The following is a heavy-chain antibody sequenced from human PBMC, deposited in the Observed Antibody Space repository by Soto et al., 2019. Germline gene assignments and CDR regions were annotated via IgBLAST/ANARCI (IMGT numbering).Heavy chain of an antibody. J-gene: IGHJ3*02. D-gene: IGHD5-12*01. Sequence: ASVEVSCKASVYTFTSYGISWVRQAPGQGLEWMGWISVYNGNTNYAQKLQGRVTMTTDTSTSTAYMELRSLRSDDTAVYYCARVSYDLDAFDIWGQGTMVTVSS. CDR3: ARVSYDLDAFDI. CDR2: ISVYNGNT. V-gene: IGHV1-18*01. CDR1: VYTFTSYG.